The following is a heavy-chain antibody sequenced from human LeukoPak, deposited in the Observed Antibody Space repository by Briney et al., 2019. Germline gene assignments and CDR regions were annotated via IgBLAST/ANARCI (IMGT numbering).Heavy chain of an antibody. J-gene: IGHJ4*02. V-gene: IGHV3-30*04. Sequence: PGGSLRLSCAASGFTFSSYAMHWVRQAPGKGLEWVAVISYDGSNKYYADSVKGRFTISRDNAKNSLYLQMNSLRAEDTALYYCARADGDYSPFSYWGQGTLVTVSS. CDR1: GFTFSSYA. D-gene: IGHD4-17*01. CDR3: ARADGDYSPFSY. CDR2: ISYDGSNK.